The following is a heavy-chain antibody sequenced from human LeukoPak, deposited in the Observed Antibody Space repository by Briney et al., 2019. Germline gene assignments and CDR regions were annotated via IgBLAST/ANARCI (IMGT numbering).Heavy chain of an antibody. CDR1: GFTFRSYG. CDR2: ISYDGSNE. D-gene: IGHD2-2*01. J-gene: IGHJ4*02. V-gene: IGHV3-30-3*01. CDR3: ARGYCSSISCYLVY. Sequence: GRSLRLSCAASGFTFRSYGMHWVRQAPGKGLEWVAVISYDGSNEYHADSLKGRFTISRDNSKNTLYLQMDSLRVDDTAIYYCARGYCSSISCYLVYWGQGTLVTVSS.